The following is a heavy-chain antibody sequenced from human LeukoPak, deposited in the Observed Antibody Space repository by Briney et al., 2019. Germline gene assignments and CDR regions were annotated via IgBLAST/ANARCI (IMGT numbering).Heavy chain of an antibody. V-gene: IGHV4-39*02. CDR3: AREARYGSSYLPTTWFDP. CDR2: IYYSGNT. J-gene: IGHJ5*02. CDR1: GGSIYRNSYY. D-gene: IGHD6-13*01. Sequence: MPSETLSLTCTVSGGSIYRNSYYWGWIRQPPGKGLEWIGTIYYSGNTYYNPSLESRVTISVDTSKNQFSLKLNSVTATDTAVYYCAREARYGSSYLPTTWFDPWGQGTLVTVSS.